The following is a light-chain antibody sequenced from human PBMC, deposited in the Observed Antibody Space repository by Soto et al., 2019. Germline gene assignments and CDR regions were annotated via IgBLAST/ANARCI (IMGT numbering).Light chain of an antibody. CDR3: QQANSFPAT. Sequence: DIQMTQSPSSVSASVGDRVTITCRARQGISSWLAWYQQKPGKAPKLLIYAASSLQSGVPPRFSGSGSGTDFTLPSTSMQPEDFATHYCQQANSFPATFGGGTKVEIK. J-gene: IGKJ4*01. CDR2: AAS. CDR1: QGISSW. V-gene: IGKV1-12*01.